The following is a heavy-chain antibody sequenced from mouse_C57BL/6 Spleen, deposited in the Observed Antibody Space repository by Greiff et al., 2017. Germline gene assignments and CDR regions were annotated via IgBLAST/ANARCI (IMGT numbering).Heavy chain of an antibody. CDR1: GYTFTDYE. Sequence: VKLMESGAELVRPGASVTLSCKASGYTFTDYEMHWVKQTPVHGLEWIGAIDPETGGTAYNQKFKGKAILTADKSSSTAYMELRSLTSEDSAVYYCTRSGYYDYDEWFAYWGQGTLVTVSA. J-gene: IGHJ3*01. D-gene: IGHD2-4*01. CDR3: TRSGYYDYDEWFAY. V-gene: IGHV1-15*01. CDR2: IDPETGGT.